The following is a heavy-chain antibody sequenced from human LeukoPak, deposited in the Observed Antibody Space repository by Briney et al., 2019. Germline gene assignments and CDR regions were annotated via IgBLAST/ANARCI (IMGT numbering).Heavy chain of an antibody. D-gene: IGHD6-13*01. CDR1: GFTFSSYG. Sequence: PGGSLRLSCAASGFTFSSYGMHWVRQAPGRGLEGVAFIRYDGSNKYYADSVKGRFTISRDNSKNTLYLQMNSLRAEDTAVYYCAKGPLGVAAAGTSWFDPWGQGTLVTVSS. J-gene: IGHJ5*02. CDR2: IRYDGSNK. CDR3: AKGPLGVAAAGTSWFDP. V-gene: IGHV3-30*02.